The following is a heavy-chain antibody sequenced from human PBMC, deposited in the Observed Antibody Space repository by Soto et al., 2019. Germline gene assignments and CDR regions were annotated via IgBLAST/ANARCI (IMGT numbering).Heavy chain of an antibody. D-gene: IGHD1-1*01. CDR3: ATGDFNNSWNDGHYDY. CDR2: ICYSDT. Sequence: TSETLSLTCSVSVGSFSSFCWSWIRQSPGKGLEWIGYICYSDTNYNPSLKSRVIISTDTTKDQFSLKLSSVTAADTAVYYCATGDFNNSWNDGHYDYWGQGILVTVSS. J-gene: IGHJ4*02. CDR1: VGSFSSFC. V-gene: IGHV4-59*01.